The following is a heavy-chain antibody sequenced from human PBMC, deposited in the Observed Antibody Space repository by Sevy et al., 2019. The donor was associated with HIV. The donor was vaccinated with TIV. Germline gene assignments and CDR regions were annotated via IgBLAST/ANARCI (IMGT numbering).Heavy chain of an antibody. Sequence: GGSLRLSCAASGFTFSKYSMSWVRQPPGKGLEWVSTFSFGCGEVNYADSVKGRFTISRDNSKSWVYLQMNNLGPEDTAVYYCAREGCTKPHDYWGQGTLVTVSS. D-gene: IGHD2-8*01. CDR3: AREGCTKPHDY. CDR1: GFTFSKYS. J-gene: IGHJ4*02. V-gene: IGHV3-23*01. CDR2: FSFGCGEV.